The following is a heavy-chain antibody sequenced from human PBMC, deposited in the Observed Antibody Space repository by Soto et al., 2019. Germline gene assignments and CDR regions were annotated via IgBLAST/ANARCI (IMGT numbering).Heavy chain of an antibody. V-gene: IGHV4-34*01. D-gene: IGHD1-26*01. CDR1: GGSFSGYY. Sequence: QVQLQQWGAGLLKPSETLSLTCAVYGGSFSGYYWSWIRQPPGKGLEWIGEINHSGSTNYNPSLKSRVTISVDTSKNQFSLKLSSVTAADPAVYYCARGASGSKPASGRAFDLWGRGTLVTVSS. CDR2: INHSGST. J-gene: IGHJ2*01. CDR3: ARGASGSKPASGRAFDL.